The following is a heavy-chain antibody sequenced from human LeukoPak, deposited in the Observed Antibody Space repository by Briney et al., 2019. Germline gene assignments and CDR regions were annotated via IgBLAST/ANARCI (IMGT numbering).Heavy chain of an antibody. CDR1: VGSISSGCYY. J-gene: IGHJ3*01. Sequence: SETLSLTCTVSVGSISSGCYYWSWLRQPPGKELEWIGHIYHSGSTIYNPSLKSRVTISVDMSKNQFSLRLTSGTAADTAVYYCARDQGGGSYRHAFDVWGQGKMVTVSS. D-gene: IGHD1-26*01. CDR2: IYHSGST. CDR3: ARDQGGGSYRHAFDV. V-gene: IGHV4-61*01.